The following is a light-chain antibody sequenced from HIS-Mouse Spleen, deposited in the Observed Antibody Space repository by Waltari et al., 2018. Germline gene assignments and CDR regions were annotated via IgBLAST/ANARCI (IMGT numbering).Light chain of an antibody. Sequence: DIQLTQSPSFLSASVGDRVTITCRACQGISSYLAWYQQKPGKAPKLLIYAASTLQSGVPSRFSCSGSGTEFTLTISSLQPEDFATYYCQQLNSYPPTFGQGTKVEIK. CDR2: AAS. J-gene: IGKJ1*01. V-gene: IGKV1-9*01. CDR1: QGISSY. CDR3: QQLNSYPPT.